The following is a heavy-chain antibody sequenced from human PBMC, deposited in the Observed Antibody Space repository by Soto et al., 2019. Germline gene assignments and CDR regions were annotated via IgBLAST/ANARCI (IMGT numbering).Heavy chain of an antibody. Sequence: QVQLVQSGAEVKKPGSSVKVSCKASGGTFSSYAISWVRQAPGQGLEWMGGIIPIFGTANYAQKFQGRVTLTADESTSTAYMELSSLRSEDTAVYYCARFNSYYDFWSPEVDYYYGMDVWGQGTTVTVSS. CDR2: IIPIFGTA. CDR1: GGTFSSYA. D-gene: IGHD3-3*01. J-gene: IGHJ6*02. CDR3: ARFNSYYDFWSPEVDYYYGMDV. V-gene: IGHV1-69*01.